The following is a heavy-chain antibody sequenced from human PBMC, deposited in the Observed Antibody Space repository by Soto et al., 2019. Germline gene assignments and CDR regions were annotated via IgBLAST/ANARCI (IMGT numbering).Heavy chain of an antibody. Sequence: QVQLQESGPGLVKPSGTLSLTCTVSGVSINNGNDYWTWIRQHPWKGLEWIGHVHYSGSIHYNPSLQSRVTMLVVTSKDQVSLELSSATVTVTAVNYCVRGTALYNFGFWGQGTLVTVSS. J-gene: IGHJ4*02. V-gene: IGHV4-31*03. D-gene: IGHD2-2*02. CDR2: VHYSGSI. CDR3: VRGTALYNFGF. CDR1: GVSINNGNDY.